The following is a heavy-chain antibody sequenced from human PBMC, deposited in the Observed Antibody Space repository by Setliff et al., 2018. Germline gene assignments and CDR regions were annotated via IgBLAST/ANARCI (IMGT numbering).Heavy chain of an antibody. CDR3: TFARDGYDVFDI. CDR2: IRGRTDNYAT. J-gene: IGHJ3*02. Sequence: PGGSLRLSCAASGFTVTSNYMSWVRQASVKGLEWIGRIRGRTDNYATAYAASVRGRFTISRDDSKNTAYLQMNSLKTEDTAVYYCTFARDGYDVFDIWG. CDR1: GFTVTSNY. D-gene: IGHD5-18*01. V-gene: IGHV3-73*01.